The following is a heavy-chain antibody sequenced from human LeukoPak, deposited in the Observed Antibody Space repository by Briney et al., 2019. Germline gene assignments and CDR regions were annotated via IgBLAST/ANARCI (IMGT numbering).Heavy chain of an antibody. V-gene: IGHV5-51*01. Sequence: GESLKISCKGSGYSFTSYWIGWVRQMPGKGLAWMGIIYPADSDTRYSPSFQGQVTISADKSISTAYLQWSSLQASDTAVYYCARHVRLTRPFDYWGQGTLVTVSS. CDR2: IYPADSDT. J-gene: IGHJ4*02. CDR3: ARHVRLTRPFDY. CDR1: GYSFTSYW. D-gene: IGHD2-2*01.